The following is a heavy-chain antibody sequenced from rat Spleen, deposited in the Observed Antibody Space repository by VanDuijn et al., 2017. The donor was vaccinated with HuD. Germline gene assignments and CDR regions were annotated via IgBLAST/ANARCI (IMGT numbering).Heavy chain of an antibody. CDR1: AYSIISSYR. D-gene: IGHD1-10*01. Sequence: VQLQESGPGLVKPSQSLSLTCSVTAYSIISSYRWNWIRKFPGNKLEWMGHLNSAGTTSYNPPLKSRISITRDTSKNQFFLHVNSVSTEDTATYYCARSRYNNYVMDAWGQGASVTVSA. CDR3: ARSRYNNYVMDA. V-gene: IGHV3-3*01. CDR2: LNSAGTT. J-gene: IGHJ4*01.